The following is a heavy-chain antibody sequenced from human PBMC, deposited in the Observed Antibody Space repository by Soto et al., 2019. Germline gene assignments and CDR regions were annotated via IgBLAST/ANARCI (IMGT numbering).Heavy chain of an antibody. CDR1: GFSFINAW. CDR2: IKSKIDGGTT. J-gene: IGHJ3*02. D-gene: IGHD6-25*01. V-gene: IGHV3-15*01. CDR3: TTEERPRIIRLPLIVLDT. Sequence: PGGSLRLSCAASGFSFINAWMSWVRQAPGKGLEWVGRIKSKIDGGTTDYAAPVKGRFIISRDDSRNTLYLQMNSLKTEEDTAMYYCTTEERPRIIRLPLIVLDTWGPGTMVT.